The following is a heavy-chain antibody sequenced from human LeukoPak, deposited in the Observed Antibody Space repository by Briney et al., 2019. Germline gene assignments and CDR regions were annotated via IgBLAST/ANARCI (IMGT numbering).Heavy chain of an antibody. D-gene: IGHD3-22*01. Sequence: GGSLRLSCVASGFTFTNTWMSWVRQAPGKGLEWVGHIKSKTDGGTTDYAAPVKGRFIISRDDSKHTLYLQMNSLKTDDTAVYYCTKYDTSVNFDYWGQGTLVTVSS. CDR1: GFTFTNTW. CDR2: IKSKTDGGTT. CDR3: TKYDTSVNFDY. J-gene: IGHJ4*02. V-gene: IGHV3-15*01.